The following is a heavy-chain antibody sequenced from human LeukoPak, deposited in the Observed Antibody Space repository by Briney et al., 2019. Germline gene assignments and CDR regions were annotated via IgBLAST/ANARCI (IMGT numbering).Heavy chain of an antibody. Sequence: PGGSLRLSCADSGSTFSNYNMNWVRQAPGKAMEWVSSITSSGTYTFYADSVKGRFTISRDNAKNSLYLQMDSLGPEDTAVYYCARDPYYYMDVWGKGTTVTISS. CDR1: GSTFSNYN. CDR2: ITSSGTYT. V-gene: IGHV3-21*01. CDR3: ARDPYYYMDV. J-gene: IGHJ6*03.